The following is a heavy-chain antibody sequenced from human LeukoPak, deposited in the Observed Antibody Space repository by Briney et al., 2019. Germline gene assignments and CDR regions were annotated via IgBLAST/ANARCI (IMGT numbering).Heavy chain of an antibody. CDR3: ATEADGNRFDY. J-gene: IGHJ4*02. V-gene: IGHV3-74*01. D-gene: IGHD6-13*01. CDR1: GFTFSSYS. CDR2: SKSDGSGS. Sequence: GGSLRLSCAASGFTFSSYSMNWVRQAPGKGLVWVSRSKSDGSGSIYADSVKGRFTISRDNAKTTLYLQLNSLTAEDSAVYYCATEADGNRFDYWGQGTLVTVSS.